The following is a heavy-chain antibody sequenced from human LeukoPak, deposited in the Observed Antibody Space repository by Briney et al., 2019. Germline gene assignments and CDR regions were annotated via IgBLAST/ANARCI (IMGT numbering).Heavy chain of an antibody. CDR1: GGSISSGGYS. Sequence: PSETLSLTCAVSGGSISSGGYSWSWIRQPPGKGLEWIGYIYHSGSTYYNPSLKSRVTISVDRSKNQLSLKLSSVTAADTAVYYCARRAVAGTGGAFDIWGQGTMVTVSS. CDR3: ARRAVAGTGGAFDI. J-gene: IGHJ3*02. V-gene: IGHV4-30-2*01. CDR2: IYHSGST. D-gene: IGHD6-19*01.